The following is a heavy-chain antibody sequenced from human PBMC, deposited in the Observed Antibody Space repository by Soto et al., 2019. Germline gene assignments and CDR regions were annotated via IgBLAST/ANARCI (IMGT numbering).Heavy chain of an antibody. CDR1: GYTFTSYA. J-gene: IGHJ4*02. V-gene: IGHV1-3*01. CDR2: INAGNGNT. Sequence: QVQLVQSGAEVKKPGASVKVSCKASGYTFTSYAMHWVRQAPGQRLEWMGWINAGNGNTKYSQKFQGRVTITRDTSASTAYMELSSRRSEDTAVYYCARGGYYYDSSGYFPLDYWGQGTLVTVSS. CDR3: ARGGYYYDSSGYFPLDY. D-gene: IGHD3-22*01.